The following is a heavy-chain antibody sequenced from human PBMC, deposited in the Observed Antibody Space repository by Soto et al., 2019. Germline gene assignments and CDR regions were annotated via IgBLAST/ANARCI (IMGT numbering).Heavy chain of an antibody. J-gene: IGHJ4*02. CDR1: GGIFSSNA. D-gene: IGHD5-18*01. V-gene: IGHV1-69*01. CDR3: ATGGCGYSSAPRFYFDY. CDR2: ILPIFGTT. Sequence: QVQLVQSGAEVKKPGSSVKVSCQASGGIFSSNAISWVRQAPGQGLEWMGGILPIFGTTNYAQNFQGRATITADESTSTAYMELSSLKSEDTALYYCATGGCGYSSAPRFYFDYWGQGTLVTVSS.